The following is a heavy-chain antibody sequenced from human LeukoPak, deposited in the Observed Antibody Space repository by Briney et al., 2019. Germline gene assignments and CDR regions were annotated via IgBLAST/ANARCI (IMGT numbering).Heavy chain of an antibody. CDR3: ARDRYCSGGSCYSDY. J-gene: IGHJ4*02. CDR2: ISGSGGST. CDR1: GFTVSTNY. Sequence: HSGGSLRLSCVVSGFTVSTNYMSWVRQAPGKGLEWVSAISGSGGSTYYADSVKGRFTISRDNSKNTLYLQMNSLRAEDTALYYCARDRYCSGGSCYSDYWGQGTLVTVSS. V-gene: IGHV3-23*01. D-gene: IGHD2-15*01.